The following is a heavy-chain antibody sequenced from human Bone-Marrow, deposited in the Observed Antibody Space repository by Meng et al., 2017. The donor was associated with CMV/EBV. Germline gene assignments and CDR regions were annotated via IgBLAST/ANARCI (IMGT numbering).Heavy chain of an antibody. D-gene: IGHD1-26*01. CDR1: GYTFTGYY. V-gene: IGHV1-2*02. CDR3: AREISGSYSAGGY. Sequence: ASVKVSGKASGYTFTGYYMHWVRQAPGQGLEWMGCINPNSGDTYYAQNFQGRVTMTRDMSLSTAYMELSRLRSDDTAVYYCAREISGSYSAGGYWGQGTLVTVSS. J-gene: IGHJ4*02. CDR2: INPNSGDT.